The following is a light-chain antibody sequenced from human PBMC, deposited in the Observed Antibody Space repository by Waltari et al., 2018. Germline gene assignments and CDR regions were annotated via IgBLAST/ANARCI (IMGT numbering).Light chain of an antibody. CDR2: EVS. Sequence: QSALPHPASASGSPGPSLTFSCTGTHTDLGSYNLASWYQQHPTKAPKRVLYEVSNRPSGVSNSFSGSKSGNTAFLTISGLQAEDEAEYYCSSYTKSTTQVFGTGTKVTVL. CDR3: SSYTKSTTQV. V-gene: IGLV2-14*01. J-gene: IGLJ1*01. CDR1: HTDLGSYNL.